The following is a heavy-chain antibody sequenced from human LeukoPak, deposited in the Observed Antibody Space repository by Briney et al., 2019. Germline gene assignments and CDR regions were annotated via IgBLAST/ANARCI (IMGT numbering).Heavy chain of an antibody. J-gene: IGHJ5*02. CDR2: ISNNGGYT. CDR3: AKQLGYCSDGSCYSDNWFDP. D-gene: IGHD2-15*01. Sequence: GGSLRLSCAASGFTFSSSAMSWVRQAPGKGLEWVSAISNNGGYTYYADSVQGRFTISRDNSKSTLCLQMNSLRAEDTAVYYCAKQLGYCSDGSCYSDNWFDPWGQGTLVTVSS. CDR1: GFTFSSSA. V-gene: IGHV3-23*01.